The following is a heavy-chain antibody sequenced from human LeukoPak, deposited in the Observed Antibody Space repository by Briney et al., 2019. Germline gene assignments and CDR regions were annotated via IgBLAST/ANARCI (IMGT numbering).Heavy chain of an antibody. Sequence: GGSLRLSCAGSGFTFSSYPMSWVRQAPGKGLEWVSAISNGGGTTYYADSVKGRFTISRDNSKSTLYLQMNSLRAEDTAIYYCAARPLMPPRFDYWGQGTLVTVSS. J-gene: IGHJ4*02. CDR1: GFTFSSYP. V-gene: IGHV3-23*01. CDR2: ISNGGGTT. D-gene: IGHD2-2*01. CDR3: AARPLMPPRFDY.